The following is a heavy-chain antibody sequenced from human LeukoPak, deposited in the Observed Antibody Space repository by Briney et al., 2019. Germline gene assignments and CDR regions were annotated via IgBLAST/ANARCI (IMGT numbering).Heavy chain of an antibody. J-gene: IGHJ5*02. CDR3: ARDLDYGDYPNWFDP. Sequence: SVKVSCKASGGTFSSYAISWVRQAPGQGLEWMGRIIPILGIANYAQKFQGRVTITADKSASTAYMELSSLRSEDTAVYYCARDLDYGDYPNWFDPWGQGTLVTVSS. CDR1: GGTFSSYA. V-gene: IGHV1-69*04. D-gene: IGHD4-17*01. CDR2: IIPILGIA.